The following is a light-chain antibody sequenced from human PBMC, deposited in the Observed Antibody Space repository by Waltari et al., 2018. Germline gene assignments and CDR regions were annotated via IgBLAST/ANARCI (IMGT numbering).Light chain of an antibody. CDR1: PSISDW. CDR3: QQYKSYPWT. J-gene: IGKJ1*01. V-gene: IGKV1-5*03. Sequence: DIQMTQSPSTLSASVGDRVTITCRASPSISDWLAWYQQKSGKAPKPLIYRASSLDSGVPSRFSGSGSGTEFTLTISSLQPDDFATYYCQQYKSYPWTFGQGTKVEIK. CDR2: RAS.